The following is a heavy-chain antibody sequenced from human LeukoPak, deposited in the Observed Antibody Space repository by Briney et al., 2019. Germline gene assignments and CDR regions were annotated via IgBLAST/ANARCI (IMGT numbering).Heavy chain of an antibody. CDR3: ARRKRRYDFWSGYYAFDY. D-gene: IGHD3-3*01. CDR1: GYSFTSYW. J-gene: IGHJ4*02. Sequence: GESLKISCKGSGYSFTSYWIGWVPQMPGKGLEWMGIIYPGDSDTRYSLSFQGQVTISADKSISTAYLQWSSLKASDTAMYYCARRKRRYDFWSGYYAFDYWGQGTLVTVSS. CDR2: IYPGDSDT. V-gene: IGHV5-51*01.